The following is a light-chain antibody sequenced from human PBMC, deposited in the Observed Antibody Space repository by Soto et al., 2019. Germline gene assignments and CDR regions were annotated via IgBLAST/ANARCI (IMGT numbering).Light chain of an antibody. CDR1: QSVSSN. CDR2: GAS. V-gene: IGKV3-15*01. J-gene: IGKJ2*01. CDR3: QQYNTWPRYT. Sequence: EIVMTQSPATLSVSPGERATLSCRASQSVSSNLAWYQQKPGQAPRLLIYGASPRATGIPARFSCSGSGTEFTLTISSLQSEDFAVYYCQQYNTWPRYTFGQGTKLEIK.